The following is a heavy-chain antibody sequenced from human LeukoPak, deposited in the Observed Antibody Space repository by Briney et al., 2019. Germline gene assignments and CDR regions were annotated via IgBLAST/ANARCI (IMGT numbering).Heavy chain of an antibody. Sequence: GRSLRLSCAASRFTFSNYAMHWVRQTPGKGLEWVAVISYDGSNKYYADSVKGRFTISRDNSKNTLYLQMNSLRAEDTAVYYCANRPGATPRVYYFDNWGEATLVTVSS. D-gene: IGHD1-26*01. CDR3: ANRPGATPRVYYFDN. J-gene: IGHJ4*02. V-gene: IGHV3-30-3*01. CDR1: RFTFSNYA. CDR2: ISYDGSNK.